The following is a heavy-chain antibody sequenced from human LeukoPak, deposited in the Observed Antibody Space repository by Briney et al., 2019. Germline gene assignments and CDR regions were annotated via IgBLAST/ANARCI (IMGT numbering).Heavy chain of an antibody. CDR3: ARGGGDGSTYDY. CDR2: ISSSSTYI. D-gene: IGHD5-24*01. V-gene: IGHV3-21*01. CDR1: GFTFSSYR. Sequence: GGSLRLSCAASGFTFSSYRMNWVRQAPGKELEWVSSISSSSTYIYYADSVKGRFTISRDNAKSSLYLQMNSLRVEDTAVYYCARGGGDGSTYDYWGQGTLVTVSS. J-gene: IGHJ4*02.